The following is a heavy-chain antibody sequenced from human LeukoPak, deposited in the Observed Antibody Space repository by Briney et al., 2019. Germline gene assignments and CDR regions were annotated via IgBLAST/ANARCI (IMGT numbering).Heavy chain of an antibody. CDR1: GFTFSSYA. D-gene: IGHD6-25*01. CDR2: ISGSGDST. CDR3: AKDWEERLGGFDY. J-gene: IGHJ4*02. V-gene: IGHV3-23*01. Sequence: GGSLRLSCAASGFTFSSYAMSWVRQAPGKGLEWVSVISGSGDSTYYADSVKGRFTISRDNSKNTLYLQMNSLRAEDTAVYYCAKDWEERLGGFDYWGQGTLVTVSS.